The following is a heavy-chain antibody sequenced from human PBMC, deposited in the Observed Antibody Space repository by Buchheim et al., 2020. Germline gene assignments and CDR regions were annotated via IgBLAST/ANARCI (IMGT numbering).Heavy chain of an antibody. J-gene: IGHJ4*02. CDR3: ARDRGWELPDY. V-gene: IGHV3-30-3*01. CDR2: ISYDGSNK. Sequence: QVQLVESGGGVVQPGRSLRLSCAASGFTFSSYAMHWVRQAPGKGLEWVAVISYDGSNKYYADSVKGRFTISRDNSKNTLYLQMNSLRAEDTAVYYCARDRGWELPDYWGQGTL. D-gene: IGHD1-26*01. CDR1: GFTFSSYA.